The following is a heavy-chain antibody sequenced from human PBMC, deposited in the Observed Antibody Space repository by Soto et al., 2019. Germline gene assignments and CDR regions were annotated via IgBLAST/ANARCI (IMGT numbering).Heavy chain of an antibody. Sequence: ASVKVSCKASGYAFSDYYMHWVRQAPGQGLEWMGYINPQSGGTKYDQKFQDRVTMTRDTPKITVYMELRILTSKDTAVYYCARDRVRSTDGVDSFDLWGQGKLVTVSS. V-gene: IGHV1-2*02. D-gene: IGHD3-10*01. CDR3: ARDRVRSTDGVDSFDL. J-gene: IGHJ3*01. CDR1: GYAFSDYY. CDR2: INPQSGGT.